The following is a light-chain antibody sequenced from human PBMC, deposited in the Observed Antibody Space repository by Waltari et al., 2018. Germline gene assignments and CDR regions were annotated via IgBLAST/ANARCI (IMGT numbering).Light chain of an antibody. V-gene: IGLV4-69*01. CDR1: SGHSSNV. CDR2: VNSDGSH. CDR3: QTGGHGTWV. Sequence: QLVLTQSPSASASLGASVKLTCTLSSGHSSNVIAWLLQQPEKGPRYLMKVNSDGSHSKGDKIPDRFSGSSSGAEHFLTISSLQSEDEADYYCQTGGHGTWVFGGGTKLTVL. J-gene: IGLJ3*02.